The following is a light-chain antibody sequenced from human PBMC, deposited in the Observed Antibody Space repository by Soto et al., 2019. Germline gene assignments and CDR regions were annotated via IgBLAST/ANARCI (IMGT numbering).Light chain of an antibody. Sequence: EIVMTQSPYTVSVSPGEGACLACSSSQSVGSRVAWYQQKFGQPPRLLIYETSTRANGIPARFSGSGSGTDFTLSISSLQPGDVGIYSCQQYHTWPPITFGQGTRLE. V-gene: IGKV3-15*01. CDR1: QSVGSR. CDR3: QQYHTWPPIT. CDR2: ETS. J-gene: IGKJ5*01.